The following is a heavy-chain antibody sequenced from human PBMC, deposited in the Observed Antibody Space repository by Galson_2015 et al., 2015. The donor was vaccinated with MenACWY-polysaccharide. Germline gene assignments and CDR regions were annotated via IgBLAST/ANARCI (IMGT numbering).Heavy chain of an antibody. CDR3: AREGSRIVFHAFDV. D-gene: IGHD2-15*01. V-gene: IGHV3-33*05. CDR1: GSRFSNSG. CDR2: IQYDGSKI. J-gene: IGHJ3*01. Sequence: SLRLSCAASGSRFSNSGMHWVRQAPGKGLEWVAVIQYDGSKIVYADSVKGRFTVSRDNSKNTLYLEMNSLRAEDTAVYCCAREGSRIVFHAFDVWGQGTMVIVSS.